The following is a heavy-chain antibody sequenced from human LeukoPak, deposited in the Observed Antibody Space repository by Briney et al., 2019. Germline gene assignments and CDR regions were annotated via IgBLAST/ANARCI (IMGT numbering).Heavy chain of an antibody. Sequence: SETLSLTCAVYGGSFSGYYWSWIRQPPGKGLEWIGEINHSGSTNYNPSLKSRVTISVDTSKNQFSLKLSSVTAADTAVYYCARGEEVTTHNSGFDYWGQGTLVTVSS. CDR2: INHSGST. CDR1: GGSFSGYY. CDR3: ARGEEVTTHNSGFDY. V-gene: IGHV4-34*01. J-gene: IGHJ4*02. D-gene: IGHD4-11*01.